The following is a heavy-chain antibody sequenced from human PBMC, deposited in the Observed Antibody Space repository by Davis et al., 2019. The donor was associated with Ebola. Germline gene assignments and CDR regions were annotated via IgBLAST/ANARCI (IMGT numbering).Heavy chain of an antibody. V-gene: IGHV4-34*01. CDR1: GGSFSGHY. D-gene: IGHD6-13*01. CDR3: ARLRGEAGKIARYYFDY. J-gene: IGHJ4*02. CDR2: INHSGST. Sequence: MPSETLSLTCAVYGGSFSGHYWTWIRQPPGKGLEWIGEINHSGSTNYDPSFKSRVTISVDTSKNQFSLKVSSVTAADTAVYYCARLRGEAGKIARYYFDYWGQGTLVTVSS.